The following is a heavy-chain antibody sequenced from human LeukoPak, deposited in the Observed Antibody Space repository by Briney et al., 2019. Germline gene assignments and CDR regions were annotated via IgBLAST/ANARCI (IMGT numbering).Heavy chain of an antibody. J-gene: IGHJ6*04. Sequence: PGGSLRLSCAASGFIVRTNYINWVRQAPGKGLEWVSVIFSDGSTYYTDSVRGRFTISRDNSTNTVYLQMNSLRAENTAVYYCARVKWLDVWGSGTTVTVSS. D-gene: IGHD2-15*01. CDR1: GFIVRTNY. CDR2: IFSDGST. V-gene: IGHV3-53*01. CDR3: ARVKWLDV.